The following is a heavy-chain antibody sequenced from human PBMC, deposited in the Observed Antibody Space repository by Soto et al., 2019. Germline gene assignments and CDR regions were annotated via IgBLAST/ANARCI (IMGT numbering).Heavy chain of an antibody. V-gene: IGHV4-59*08. CDR1: GGSISSYY. CDR2: VYYSGST. Sequence: QVQLQESGPGLVKPSETLSLTCTVSGGSISSYYWSWIRQPPGKGLEWIGYVYYSGSTNYSPSLKGRYTISVDTSKNLVALKLSSVTAADTAVYSCARHRGTNYYCHGLDVWGQGTTVTVSS. D-gene: IGHD1-26*01. CDR3: ARHRGTNYYCHGLDV. J-gene: IGHJ6*02.